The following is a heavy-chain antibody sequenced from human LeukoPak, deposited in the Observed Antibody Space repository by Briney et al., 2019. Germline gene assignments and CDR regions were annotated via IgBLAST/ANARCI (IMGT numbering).Heavy chain of an antibody. V-gene: IGHV1-2*02. J-gene: IGHJ4*02. CDR3: ARGRDGYHKY. Sequence: ASVKVSCKASGYTFTGYYMHWVRQAPGQGPEWMGWINPNSGDTNYAQKLQGRVTMTRDTSISAAYMERSSLRSDDTAVYYCARGRDGYHKYWGQGTLVTVSS. D-gene: IGHD5-24*01. CDR1: GYTFTGYY. CDR2: INPNSGDT.